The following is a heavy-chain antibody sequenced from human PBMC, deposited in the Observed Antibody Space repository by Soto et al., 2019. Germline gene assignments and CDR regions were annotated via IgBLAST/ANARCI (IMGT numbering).Heavy chain of an antibody. Sequence: ETLSLTCAVYGGSFSGYYWSWIRQPPGKGLEWIGEINHSGSTNYNPSLKSRVTISVDTSKNQFSLKLSSVTAADTAVYYCARDLWGYCGTDCYPLDVWGQGTTVTVSS. CDR2: INHSGST. CDR1: GGSFSGYY. D-gene: IGHD2-21*02. V-gene: IGHV4-34*01. J-gene: IGHJ6*02. CDR3: ARDLWGYCGTDCYPLDV.